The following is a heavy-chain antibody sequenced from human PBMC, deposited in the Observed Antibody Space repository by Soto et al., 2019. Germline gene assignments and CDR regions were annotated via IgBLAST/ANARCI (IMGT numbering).Heavy chain of an antibody. CDR1: GYTFTSNG. J-gene: IGHJ6*02. CDR2: ISAYNGNT. Sequence: QVRLVQSGAEVKKPGASVKVSCKASGYTFTSNGISWVRQAPGQGLEWMGWISAYNGNTNYAQKLQCRVTMTTDTSTSTAYMELRSLRSDDTVVYYCASYHLNYYYYGMDVWGQGTTVTVSS. CDR3: ASYHLNYYYYGMDV. V-gene: IGHV1-18*01.